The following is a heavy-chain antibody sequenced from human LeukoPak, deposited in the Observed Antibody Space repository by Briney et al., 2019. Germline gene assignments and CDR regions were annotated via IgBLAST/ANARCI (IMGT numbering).Heavy chain of an antibody. V-gene: IGHV3-30*18. Sequence: PGGSLRLSCAASGFTFSSYGMPWVRQAPGKGLEWVAVISYDGSNKYYADSVKGRFTIPRDNSKNTLYLQMNSLRAEDTAVYYCAKDFVAYSGSYPFDYWGQGTLVTVSS. D-gene: IGHD1-26*01. CDR1: GFTFSSYG. CDR3: AKDFVAYSGSYPFDY. CDR2: ISYDGSNK. J-gene: IGHJ4*02.